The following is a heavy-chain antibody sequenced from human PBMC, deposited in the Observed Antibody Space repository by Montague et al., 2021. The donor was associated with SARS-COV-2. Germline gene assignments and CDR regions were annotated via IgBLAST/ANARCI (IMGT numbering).Heavy chain of an antibody. CDR3: ARLPPLYYYDSTQYYYAFDI. Sequence: SETLSLTCAVYGGSFSGYYWNWIRQPPGKGLEWIGEINHSGSTNYNPSLKSQVTMSVDTSKNQFSLKLSSVTAADTAVYFCARLPPLYYYDSTQYYYAFDIWGPGTMVTVSS. CDR1: GGSFSGYY. CDR2: INHSGST. D-gene: IGHD3-22*01. J-gene: IGHJ3*02. V-gene: IGHV4-34*01.